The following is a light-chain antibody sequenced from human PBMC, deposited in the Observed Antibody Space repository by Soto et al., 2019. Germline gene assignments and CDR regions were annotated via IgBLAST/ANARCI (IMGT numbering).Light chain of an antibody. J-gene: IGKJ1*01. CDR2: QAS. Sequence: DIPMTQSPSTLSASVGDRVTITCRASQSINDWVAWYQQKPGKAPRLLIYQASSLESGVPSRFSGSGSGAEFTLTIRSLQPDDFATYYCQHYSHFYWTFGQGTKVDIK. CDR1: QSINDW. V-gene: IGKV1-5*03. CDR3: QHYSHFYWT.